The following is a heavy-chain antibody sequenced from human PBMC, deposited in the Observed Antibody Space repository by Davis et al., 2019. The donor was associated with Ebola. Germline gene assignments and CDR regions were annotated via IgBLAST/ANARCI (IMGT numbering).Heavy chain of an antibody. V-gene: IGHV3-33*01. Sequence: GESLKISCAASGFTFSSYGMHWVRQAPGKGLEWVAVIWYDGNNKYYADSVKGRFTISRDNSKNTLYLQMNSLRAEDTAVYYCARTDYYDSSGYYPFDYWGQGTLVTVSS. CDR1: GFTFSSYG. CDR2: IWYDGNNK. D-gene: IGHD3-22*01. CDR3: ARTDYYDSSGYYPFDY. J-gene: IGHJ4*02.